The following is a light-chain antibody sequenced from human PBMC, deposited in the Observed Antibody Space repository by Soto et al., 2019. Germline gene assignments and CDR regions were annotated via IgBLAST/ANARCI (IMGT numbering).Light chain of an antibody. CDR1: SSNIGSNY. CDR3: AAWDDTLSGLV. J-gene: IGLJ2*01. Sequence: QSVLTQPPSASGTPGQTVTISCSGRSSNIGSNYVYWYQQLPGTAPRLLMYRADQRPSGVPDRFSGSKSGTSASLAISGLRSEDEGDYYCAAWDDTLSGLVFGGGTKLTVL. V-gene: IGLV1-47*01. CDR2: RAD.